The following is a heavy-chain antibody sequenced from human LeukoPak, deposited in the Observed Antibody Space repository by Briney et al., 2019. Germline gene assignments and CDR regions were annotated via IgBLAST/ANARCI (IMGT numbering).Heavy chain of an antibody. J-gene: IGHJ4*02. CDR3: AKGVYSTSWWSVDY. CDR1: GFTFSHYA. D-gene: IGHD2-2*01. Sequence: PGRSLRLSCAASGFTFSHYAMSWVRQAPGKGLEWVSGISGSGGSTYYADSVRGRFTISRDNSKDTLYLQVSSLRAEDTAVYYCAKGVYSTSWWSVDYWGQGTLVTVSS. V-gene: IGHV3-23*01. CDR2: ISGSGGST.